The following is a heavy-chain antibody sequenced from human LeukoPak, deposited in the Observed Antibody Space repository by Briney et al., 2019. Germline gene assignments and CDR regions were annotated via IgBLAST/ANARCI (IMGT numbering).Heavy chain of an antibody. V-gene: IGHV1-69*05. CDR2: IIPIFGTA. Sequence: SVKVSCKASGGTFSSYAISWVRQAPGQGLEWMGRIIPIFGTANYAQKFQGRVTITTDESTSTAYMELSSLRSEDTAVYYCARGAHYHGHPDAFDIWGQGTMVTVSS. CDR1: GGTFSSYA. D-gene: IGHD3-10*01. J-gene: IGHJ3*02. CDR3: ARGAHYHGHPDAFDI.